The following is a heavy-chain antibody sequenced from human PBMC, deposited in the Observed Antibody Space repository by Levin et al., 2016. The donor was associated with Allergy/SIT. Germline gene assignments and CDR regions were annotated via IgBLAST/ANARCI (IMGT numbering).Heavy chain of an antibody. CDR1: GGSFSGYY. Sequence: SETLSLTCAVYGGSFSGYYWSWIRQPPGKGLEWIGEINHSGSTNYNPSLKSRVTISVDTSKNQFSLKLSSVTAADTAVYYCARGVYSSGSLGAFDIWGQGTMVTVSS. V-gene: IGHV4-34*01. J-gene: IGHJ3*02. CDR2: INHSGST. D-gene: IGHD6-19*01. CDR3: ARGVYSSGSLGAFDI.